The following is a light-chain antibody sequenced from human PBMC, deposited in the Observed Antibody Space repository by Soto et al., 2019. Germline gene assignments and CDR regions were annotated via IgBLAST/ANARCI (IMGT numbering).Light chain of an antibody. CDR2: KAS. J-gene: IGKJ2*01. V-gene: IGKV1-5*03. CDR1: QGISSS. Sequence: DIQMTQSPSTLSASVGGSVTITCRTSQGISSSLAWYQQKPGKAPKLLIYKASTLESGVPSRFSGSGSGTEFTLTISSLQPDDFATYYCQLYYSYSFTFGQGTKLEIK. CDR3: QLYYSYSFT.